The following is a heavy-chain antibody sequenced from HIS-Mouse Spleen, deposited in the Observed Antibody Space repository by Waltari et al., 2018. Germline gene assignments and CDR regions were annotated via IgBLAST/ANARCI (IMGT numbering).Heavy chain of an antibody. CDR2: IYYSGST. V-gene: IGHV4-39*07. CDR1: GGSISSSSYY. J-gene: IGHJ2*01. D-gene: IGHD6-13*01. CDR3: AREIPYSSSWYDWYFDL. Sequence: QLQLQESGPGLVKPSETLSLTCTVSGGSISSSSYYWGWIRQPPGKGLEGIGSIYYSGSTYCTPSPKRRVTISVDTSKNQFSLKLSSVTAADPAVYYCAREIPYSSSWYDWYFDLWGRGTLVTVSS.